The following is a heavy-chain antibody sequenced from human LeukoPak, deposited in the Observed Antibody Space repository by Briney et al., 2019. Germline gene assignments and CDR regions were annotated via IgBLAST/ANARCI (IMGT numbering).Heavy chain of an antibody. CDR2: ISYDGSNK. CDR3: ARDTDDILTGSYYYYYMDV. Sequence: GGSLRLSCAASGFTFSSYAMHWVRQAPGKGLEWVAVISYDGSNKYYADSVKGRFTISRDNSKNTLYLQMNSLRAEDTAVYYCARDTDDILTGSYYYYYMDVWGKGTTVTISS. D-gene: IGHD3-9*01. J-gene: IGHJ6*03. V-gene: IGHV3-30*04. CDR1: GFTFSSYA.